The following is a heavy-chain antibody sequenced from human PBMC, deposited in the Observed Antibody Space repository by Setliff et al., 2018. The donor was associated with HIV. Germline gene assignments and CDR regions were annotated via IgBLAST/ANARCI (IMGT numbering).Heavy chain of an antibody. Sequence: LRLSCAASGFIFEDYAMHWVRQVPGKGLEWVALISWDGATTNYADSVKGRFTTSRDSSKNSLYLQMNSLRTEDTALYYCAKEGGSERMPFFYYYMDVWGKGTTVTVSS. CDR3: AKEGGSERMPFFYYYMDV. J-gene: IGHJ6*03. D-gene: IGHD3-10*01. CDR2: ISWDGATT. V-gene: IGHV3-43*01. CDR1: GFIFEDYA.